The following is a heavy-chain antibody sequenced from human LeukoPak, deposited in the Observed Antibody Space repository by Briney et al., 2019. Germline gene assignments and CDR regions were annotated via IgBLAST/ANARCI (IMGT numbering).Heavy chain of an antibody. J-gene: IGHJ3*02. D-gene: IGHD4-17*01. CDR2: ISYIGST. CDR3: ARDLITVTKGFDI. V-gene: IGHV4-59*11. CDR1: GGSISSHH. Sequence: SETLSLTCTVSGGSISSHHWSWIRQPPGKGLEWTGYISYIGSTNYNPSVKSRVTISIDTSKNQFSLKLSSVTAADTAVYYCARDLITVTKGFDIWGQGTMVSVSS.